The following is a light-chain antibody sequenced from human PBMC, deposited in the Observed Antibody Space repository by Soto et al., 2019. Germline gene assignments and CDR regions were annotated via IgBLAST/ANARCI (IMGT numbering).Light chain of an antibody. V-gene: IGKV1-39*01. CDR1: QSISSY. CDR3: QQSYSTPLT. J-gene: IGKJ3*01. CDR2: AAS. Sequence: DIQMTQSPSSLSASVGDRVTITCRASQSISSYLNWYQQKPGKAPKLLIYAASSLQGGVPSRFSGSGSGTDFALTISSLQPEDFATYYCQQSYSTPLTFGPGTKVHIK.